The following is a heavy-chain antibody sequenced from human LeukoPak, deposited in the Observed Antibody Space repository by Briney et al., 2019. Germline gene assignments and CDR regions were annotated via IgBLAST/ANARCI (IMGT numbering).Heavy chain of an antibody. CDR1: GFSFSSYS. D-gene: IGHD3-3*01. J-gene: IGHJ3*02. Sequence: GGSLRLSCAASGFSFSSYSMNWVRQAPGKGLEWVSYISHTGSTMSYADSVKGRFTISRDNSKNTLYLQMNSLRVEDTAVYYCAKDWAGRDFWSGHLFAFDIWGQGTMVTVSS. CDR3: AKDWAGRDFWSGHLFAFDI. V-gene: IGHV3-48*01. CDR2: ISHTGSTM.